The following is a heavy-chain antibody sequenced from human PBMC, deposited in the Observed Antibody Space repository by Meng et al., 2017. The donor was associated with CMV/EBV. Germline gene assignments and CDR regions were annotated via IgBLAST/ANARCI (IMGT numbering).Heavy chain of an antibody. Sequence: SISSSNWWIWVRQPPGKGLEWIGEIYHSGSTNYNPSLKSRVTISVDKSKNQFSLKLSSVTAADTAVYYCARLGCSSTSCSRGWFDPWGQGTLVTVSS. CDR3: ARLGCSSTSCSRGWFDP. CDR1: SISSSNW. CDR2: IYHSGST. D-gene: IGHD2-2*01. J-gene: IGHJ5*02. V-gene: IGHV4-4*02.